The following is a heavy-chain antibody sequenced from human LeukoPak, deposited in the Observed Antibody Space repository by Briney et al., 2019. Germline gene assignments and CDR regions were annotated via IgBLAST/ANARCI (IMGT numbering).Heavy chain of an antibody. CDR3: ARDDIVVVPAAILYNWFDP. CDR1: GYSISSGYY. CDR2: IYQSGST. Sequence: SETLSLAWTVSGYSISSGYYWGWIRQPPGKGLEWSGSIYQSGSTYYNPSLKSRVTISVDTSKNQFSLKLSSVTAADTAVYYCARDDIVVVPAAILYNWFDPWGQGTLVTVSS. D-gene: IGHD2-2*01. J-gene: IGHJ5*02. V-gene: IGHV4-38-2*02.